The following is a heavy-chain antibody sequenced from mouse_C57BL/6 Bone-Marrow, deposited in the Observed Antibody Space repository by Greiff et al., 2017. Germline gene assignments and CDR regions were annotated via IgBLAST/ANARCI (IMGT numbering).Heavy chain of an antibody. CDR3: ARIPTVVPYAMDY. CDR2: ISSGSSTI. V-gene: IGHV5-17*01. D-gene: IGHD1-1*01. CDR1: GFTFSDYG. Sequence: EVKLMESGGGLVKPGGSLKLSCAASGFTFSDYGMHWVRQAPEKGLEWVAYISSGSSTIYYADTVKGRFTISRDNAKNTLFLQMTSLRSEDTAMYYCARIPTVVPYAMDYWGQGTSVTVSS. J-gene: IGHJ4*01.